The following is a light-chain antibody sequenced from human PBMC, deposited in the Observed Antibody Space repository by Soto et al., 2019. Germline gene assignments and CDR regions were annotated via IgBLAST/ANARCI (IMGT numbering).Light chain of an antibody. CDR1: QDVRDD. J-gene: IGKJ1*01. CDR2: AAS. Sequence: DIQMTQSPSSLSASVGDRVTITCRASQDVRDDLGWYQQTPRKAPERLIYAASPLHRGVPSRFSSSGSGTEFALTISRRQPGDVANYYCRQYSSYPRTFGQGTNVEIK. V-gene: IGKV1-17*01. CDR3: RQYSSYPRT.